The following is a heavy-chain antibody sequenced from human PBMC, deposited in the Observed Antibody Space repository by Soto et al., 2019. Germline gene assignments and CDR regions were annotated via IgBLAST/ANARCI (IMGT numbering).Heavy chain of an antibody. CDR3: ASHGITGTWVYYYGMDV. V-gene: IGHV1-69*05. J-gene: IGHJ6*02. CDR1: GGTFSSYA. Sequence: QVQLVQSGAEVKKPGSSVKVSCKASGGTFSSYAISWVRQAPGQGLEWMGGIIPIFGTANYAQKFQGRVTXTXXESTSTASMELSSLRSEDTAVYYCASHGITGTWVYYYGMDVWGQGTTVTVSS. D-gene: IGHD1-7*01. CDR2: IIPIFGTA.